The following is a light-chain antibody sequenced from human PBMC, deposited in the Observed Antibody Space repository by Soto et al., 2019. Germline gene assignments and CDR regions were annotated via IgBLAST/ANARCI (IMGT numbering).Light chain of an antibody. CDR2: GAS. V-gene: IGKV3-20*01. J-gene: IGKJ5*01. Sequence: EIVLTQSPGTLSLSPGDRATLSCRASQSLSSNYLAWYQQKPDQAPRLLIYGASSRATGVPVSFSGSGSGTDFTLTISRLEPEDFAVYYCQQYVSAPITFGQGTRLEIK. CDR3: QQYVSAPIT. CDR1: QSLSSNY.